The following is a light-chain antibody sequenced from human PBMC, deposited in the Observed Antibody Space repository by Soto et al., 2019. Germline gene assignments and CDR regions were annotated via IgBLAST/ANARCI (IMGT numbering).Light chain of an antibody. CDR1: QSISSW. J-gene: IGKJ1*01. CDR2: DAS. V-gene: IGKV1-5*01. Sequence: DIQMTQSPSTLSASVGDRVTITCRASQSISSWLAWYQQKPGKAPKLLIYDASSLESGVPSRFSGSGSGTEFTLTISSLQPDDFATYYCQQYKSYWATFGRGTKVEIK. CDR3: QQYKSYWAT.